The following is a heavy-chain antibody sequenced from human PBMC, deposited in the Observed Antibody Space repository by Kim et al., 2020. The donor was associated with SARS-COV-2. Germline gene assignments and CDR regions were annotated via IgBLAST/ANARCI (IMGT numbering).Heavy chain of an antibody. CDR1: GGSFSGYY. CDR2: INHSGST. V-gene: IGHV4-34*01. D-gene: IGHD4-17*01. Sequence: SETLSLTCAVYGGSFSGYYWSWIRQPPGKGLEWIGEINHSGSTNYNPSLKSRVTISVDTSKNQFSLKLSSVTAADTAVYYCARGFDGDYPMGYYFDYWG. J-gene: IGHJ4*01. CDR3: ARGFDGDYPMGYYFDY.